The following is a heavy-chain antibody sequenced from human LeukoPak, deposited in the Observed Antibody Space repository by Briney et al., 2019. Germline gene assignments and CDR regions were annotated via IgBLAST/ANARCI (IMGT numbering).Heavy chain of an antibody. V-gene: IGHV3-21*01. D-gene: IGHD6-19*01. CDR3: ARDMSSGWYSNFDY. CDR1: GFTFSSYS. CDR2: ISSSSSTYI. J-gene: IGHJ4*02. Sequence: KSGGSLRLSCAASGFTFSSYSMNWVRQAPGKGLEWVSSISSSSSTYIYYADSVKGRFTISRDNAKNSLYLQMNSLRVEDTAVYYCARDMSSGWYSNFDYWGQGTLVTVSS.